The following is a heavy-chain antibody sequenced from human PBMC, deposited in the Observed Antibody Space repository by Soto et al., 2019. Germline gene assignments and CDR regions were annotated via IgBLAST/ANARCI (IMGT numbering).Heavy chain of an antibody. CDR2: IYYSGST. D-gene: IGHD3-16*01. CDR1: GGSISSYY. J-gene: IGHJ6*02. CDR3: ARVTSGVEGGMDV. V-gene: IGHV4-59*01. Sequence: SETLSLTCTVSGGSISSYYWSWIRQPPGKGLEWIGYIYYSGSTNYNPSLKSRVTISVDTSKNQFSLKLSSVTAADTAVYYCARVTSGVEGGMDVWGQGTTVTVSS.